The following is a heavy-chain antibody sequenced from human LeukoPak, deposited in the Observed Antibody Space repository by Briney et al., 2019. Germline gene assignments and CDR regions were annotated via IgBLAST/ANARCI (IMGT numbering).Heavy chain of an antibody. CDR1: GFTFGSYW. J-gene: IGHJ4*02. CDR3: ARNRKVATAADSNDY. V-gene: IGHV3-7*01. D-gene: IGHD5-12*01. Sequence: GGSLRLSCVASGFTFGSYWMSWVRQAPGKGLEWVAIIKEDGSEKYYVDSVKGRFTISRDNSKNTLYLQMNSLRAEDTAVYYCARNRKVATAADSNDYWGQGTLVTVSS. CDR2: IKEDGSEK.